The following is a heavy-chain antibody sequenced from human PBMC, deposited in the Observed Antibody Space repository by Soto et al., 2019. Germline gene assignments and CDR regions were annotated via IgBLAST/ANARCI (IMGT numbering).Heavy chain of an antibody. J-gene: IGHJ6*02. Sequence: GASVKVSCKASGYTFTNYGISWVRQAPGQGLEWMGWINPKSGGTNYAQKFQGWVTMTRDTSISTAYMELSRLRSDDTAVYYCARDRDCSGGSCYDMDVWGQGTTVTVSS. CDR1: GYTFTNYG. V-gene: IGHV1-2*04. CDR2: INPKSGGT. D-gene: IGHD2-15*01. CDR3: ARDRDCSGGSCYDMDV.